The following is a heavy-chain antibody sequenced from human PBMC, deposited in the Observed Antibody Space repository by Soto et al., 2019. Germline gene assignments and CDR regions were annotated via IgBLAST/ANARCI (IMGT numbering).Heavy chain of an antibody. Sequence: GGSLRLSCAASGFTFSSYWMSWVRQAPGKGLEWVANIKQDGSEKYYVDSVKGRFTISRDNAKNSLYLQMNSLRAEDTAVYYCARDGIVVVPAAPPSEYYYYYYGMDVWGQGTTVTVSS. CDR1: GFTFSSYW. J-gene: IGHJ6*02. CDR2: IKQDGSEK. CDR3: ARDGIVVVPAAPPSEYYYYYYGMDV. D-gene: IGHD2-2*01. V-gene: IGHV3-7*01.